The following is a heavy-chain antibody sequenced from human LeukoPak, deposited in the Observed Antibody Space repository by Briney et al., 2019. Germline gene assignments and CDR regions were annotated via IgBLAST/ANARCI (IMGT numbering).Heavy chain of an antibody. CDR2: IYYSGST. V-gene: IGHV4-59*01. D-gene: IGHD6-13*01. J-gene: IGHJ6*02. CDR3: ARDRDRAAATHYGMDV. CDR1: GGSISSYY. Sequence: SETLSLTCTVSGGSISSYYWSWIRQPPGKGLEWIGYIYYSGSTNYNPSLKSRVTISVDTSKNQFSLKLGSVTAADTAVYYCARDRDRAAATHYGMDVWGQGTTVTVSS.